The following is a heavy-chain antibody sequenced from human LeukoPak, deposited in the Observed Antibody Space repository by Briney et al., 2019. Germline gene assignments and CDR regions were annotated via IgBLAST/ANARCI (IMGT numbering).Heavy chain of an antibody. D-gene: IGHD2-2*02. CDR2: TAYDGKNK. J-gene: IGHJ5*01. Sequence: GGSLRLSCVGSGLSFSNYGIPWVRQAPGMGLEWVAVTAYDGKNKYYTDSVKGRFTISRDNSKSTVYLQMNSLRAEDTALYYCAKNRIPTAITPDSWGQGTLVTVSS. CDR3: AKNRIPTAITPDS. V-gene: IGHV3-30*18. CDR1: GLSFSNYG.